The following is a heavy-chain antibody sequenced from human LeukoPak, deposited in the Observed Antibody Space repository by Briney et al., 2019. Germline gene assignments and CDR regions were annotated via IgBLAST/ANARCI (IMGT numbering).Heavy chain of an antibody. CDR1: GFTFSNYA. D-gene: IGHD2-21*02. J-gene: IGHJ4*02. V-gene: IGHV3-23*01. CDR2: ISGTSGTI. CDR3: AKRLGDQRAFDH. Sequence: PGGSLRLSCAASGFTFSNYAMSWVRQAPGKRLQWVSGISGTSGTINYADPVKGRFTISRDNSKNTVYLQMNSLRAEDTAVYYCAKRLGDQRAFDHWGQGTLVTVSS.